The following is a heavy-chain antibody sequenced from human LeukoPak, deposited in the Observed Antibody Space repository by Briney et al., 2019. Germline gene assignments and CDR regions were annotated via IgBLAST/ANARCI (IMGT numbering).Heavy chain of an antibody. D-gene: IGHD5-12*01. Sequence: SVKVSCKASGGTFSSYAISWVRQAPGQGLEWMGGIIPIFGTANYAQKFQGRVTITADESTSTAYMELSSLRSEDTAVYYCVRSGYDYDWFDPWGQGTLVTVSS. CDR3: VRSGYDYDWFDP. CDR1: GGTFSSYA. CDR2: IIPIFGTA. V-gene: IGHV1-69*01. J-gene: IGHJ5*02.